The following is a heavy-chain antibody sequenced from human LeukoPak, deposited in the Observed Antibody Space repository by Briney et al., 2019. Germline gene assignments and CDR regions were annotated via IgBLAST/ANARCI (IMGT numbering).Heavy chain of an antibody. D-gene: IGHD2-15*01. CDR1: GFTFNRYG. CDR2: LWYDGSNQ. J-gene: IGHJ4*02. Sequence: GGSLRLSCAASGFTFNRYGMHWVRQAPGKGLEWVAGLWYDGSNQKYADSVKGRFTISRDNSKNTLSVQMNSLRAEDTAVYYCARSTGLSGSGGHPLDCWGQGSLVTVSS. V-gene: IGHV3-33*01. CDR3: ARSTGLSGSGGHPLDC.